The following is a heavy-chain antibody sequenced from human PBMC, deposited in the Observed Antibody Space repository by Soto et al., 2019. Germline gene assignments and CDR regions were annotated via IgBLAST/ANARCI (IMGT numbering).Heavy chain of an antibody. CDR2: IYPGDSDT. CDR1: GYSFTSYW. J-gene: IGHJ4*02. V-gene: IGHV5-51*01. D-gene: IGHD1-1*01. CDR3: ARRTEPHKELDY. Sequence: PGESLKISCNGSGYSFTSYWICWVRQMPGKGLEWMGIIYPGDSDTRYSPSFQGQVSISADKSISTAYLQWSSLKASDTAMYYCARRTEPHKELDYWGQGTLVTVSS.